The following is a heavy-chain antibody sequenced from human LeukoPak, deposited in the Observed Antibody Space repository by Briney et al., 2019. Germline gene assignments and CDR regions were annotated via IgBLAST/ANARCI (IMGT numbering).Heavy chain of an antibody. J-gene: IGHJ6*02. D-gene: IGHD3-16*01. CDR3: AREASTFNYYGMDV. Sequence: PGGSLRLSCAASGFTFSSYSMNWVRQAPGEGLEWVSSISSSSSYIYYADSVKGRFTISRDNAKNSLYLQMNSLRAEDTAVYYCAREASTFNYYGMDVWGQGTTVTVSS. CDR1: GFTFSSYS. CDR2: ISSSSSYI. V-gene: IGHV3-21*01.